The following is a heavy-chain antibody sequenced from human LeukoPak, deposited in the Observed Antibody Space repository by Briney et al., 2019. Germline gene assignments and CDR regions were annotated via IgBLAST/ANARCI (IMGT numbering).Heavy chain of an antibody. J-gene: IGHJ6*02. CDR1: GDSVSRNSAA. CDR2: TYYRCVGYN. V-gene: IGHV6-1*01. D-gene: IGHD3-10*01. Sequence: SQTLSLTCAISGDSVSRNSAAWDWIRQSRSRGLEWLGRTYYRCVGYNDYAVSGKSRITINPHTTKNQSSLPLNSVTPADKAVYYCARGGGYYRSGSYFYGMDVWGQRTTVTVSS. CDR3: ARGGGYYRSGSYFYGMDV.